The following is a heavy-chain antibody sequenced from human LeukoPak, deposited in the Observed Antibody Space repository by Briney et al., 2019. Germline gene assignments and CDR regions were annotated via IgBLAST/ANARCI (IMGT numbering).Heavy chain of an antibody. Sequence: GGSLRLSCAASGFIFSNYGMHWVRQAPGKGLEWVAFIRYDGSNKYYADSVKGRFTISRDNSKNSLYLQMNSLRAEDTAVYYCASANPILLDYYYYYYMDVWGKGATVTVSS. D-gene: IGHD3-3*01. J-gene: IGHJ6*03. V-gene: IGHV3-30*02. CDR3: ASANPILLDYYYYYYMDV. CDR2: IRYDGSNK. CDR1: GFIFSNYG.